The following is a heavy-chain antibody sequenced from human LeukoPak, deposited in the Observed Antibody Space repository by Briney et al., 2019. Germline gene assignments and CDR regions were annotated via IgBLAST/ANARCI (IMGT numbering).Heavy chain of an antibody. Sequence: GASVKVSCKASGYTFTGYHIHWVRQAPGQGLEWMGRINPNSGDTNYAQKFQGRVTMTRDTSISTAYMELSRLRSDDTAVYYCARDSSEFRSLIPHWGQGTQVTVSS. D-gene: IGHD2-21*01. CDR1: GYTFTGYH. V-gene: IGHV1-2*06. CDR2: INPNSGDT. J-gene: IGHJ1*01. CDR3: ARDSSEFRSLIPH.